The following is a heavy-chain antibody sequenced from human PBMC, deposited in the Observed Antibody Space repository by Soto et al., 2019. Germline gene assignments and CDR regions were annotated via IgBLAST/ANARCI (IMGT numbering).Heavy chain of an antibody. CDR2: IYYSGST. CDR1: GGSISSGGNY. D-gene: IGHD3-22*01. CDR3: ARALRYYYDSSGVKWFDP. Sequence: SETLSLTCTVSGGSISSGGNYWSWIRQHPGKGLEWIGYIYYSGSTYYNPSLKSRVTISVDTSKNQFSLKLSSVTAADTAVYYCARALRYYYDSSGVKWFDPWGQGTLVTVSS. V-gene: IGHV4-31*03. J-gene: IGHJ5*02.